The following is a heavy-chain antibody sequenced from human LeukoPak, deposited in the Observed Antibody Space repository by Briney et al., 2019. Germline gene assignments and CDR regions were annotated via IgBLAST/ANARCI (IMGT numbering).Heavy chain of an antibody. Sequence: SETLSLTCTVSGYSISSGYYWGWIRQPPGKGLEWIGSIYHSGSTYYNPSLKSRVTISVDTSKNQFSLKLSSVTAADTAVYYCARGRWLQKRRPFDYWGQGTLVTVSS. D-gene: IGHD5-24*01. V-gene: IGHV4-38-2*02. CDR2: IYHSGST. CDR3: ARGRWLQKRRPFDY. J-gene: IGHJ4*02. CDR1: GYSISSGYY.